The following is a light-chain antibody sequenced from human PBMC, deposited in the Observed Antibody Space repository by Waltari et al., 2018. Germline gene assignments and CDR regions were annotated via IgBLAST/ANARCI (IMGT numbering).Light chain of an antibody. CDR1: SSTIGAGYD. Sequence: QSVLPQPPSVSGAPGPWVTISCTGSSSTIGAGYDVQCYQQLPGTAPNLLLGGNSNRPSGVPDRVSRSTSGTSASLDISGRRADDAAVYFCQSYESSLSGWVFDGGNKLTVL. CDR3: QSYESSLSGWV. V-gene: IGLV1-40*01. CDR2: GNS. J-gene: IGLJ2*01.